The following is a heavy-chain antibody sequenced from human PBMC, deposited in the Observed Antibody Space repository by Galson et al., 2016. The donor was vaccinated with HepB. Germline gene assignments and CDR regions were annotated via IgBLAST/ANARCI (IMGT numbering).Heavy chain of an antibody. V-gene: IGHV4-31*03. D-gene: IGHD2-2*02. CDR3: ARGYPYFDF. CDR1: RGSVSHYF. Sequence: TLSLTCTVSRGSVSHYFWSWIRQHPGKGLEWIGYIYYTGSTYYNPSLNSRVSISVDTSKNQFSLKLSSVTAADTAVYYCARGYPYFDFWGQGTLVTVSS. CDR2: IYYTGST. J-gene: IGHJ4*02.